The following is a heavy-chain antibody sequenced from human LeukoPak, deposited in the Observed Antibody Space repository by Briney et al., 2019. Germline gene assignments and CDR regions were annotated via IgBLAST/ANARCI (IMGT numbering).Heavy chain of an antibody. V-gene: IGHV3-30-3*01. CDR1: GFTFLNYA. D-gene: IGHD1-26*01. CDR2: ISYDGSNK. J-gene: IGHJ4*02. CDR3: ARDLRWELPRDY. Sequence: PGGSLRLSCVASGFTFLNYAVHWVRQAPGKGLEWVAVISYDGSNKYYADSVKGRFTISRDNSKNTLYLQMNSLRAEDTAVYYCARDLRWELPRDYWGQGTLVTVSS.